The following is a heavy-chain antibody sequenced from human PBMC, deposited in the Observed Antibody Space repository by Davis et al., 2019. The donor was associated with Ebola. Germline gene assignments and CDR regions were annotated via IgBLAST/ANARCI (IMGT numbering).Heavy chain of an antibody. V-gene: IGHV3-11*04. D-gene: IGHD2-2*01. CDR2: ISSSGSTI. Sequence: PGGSLRLSCAASGFTFSDYYMSWIRQAPGKGLEWVSYISSSGSTIYYADSVKGRFTISRDNAKNSLYLQMNSLRAEDTAVYYCARAVGSSTSFYYYYYMDVWGKGTTVTVSS. CDR3: ARAVGSSTSFYYYYYMDV. J-gene: IGHJ6*03. CDR1: GFTFSDYY.